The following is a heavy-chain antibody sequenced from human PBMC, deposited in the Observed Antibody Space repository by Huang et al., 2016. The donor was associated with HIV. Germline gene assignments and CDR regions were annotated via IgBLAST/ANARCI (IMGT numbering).Heavy chain of an antibody. D-gene: IGHD6-19*01. V-gene: IGHV1-46*03. J-gene: IGHJ4*02. Sequence: QVQLVQSGAEVKKPGASVTVSCKASGYAFSSYYIQWVREAPGQGLEWMGIINLSGGSESYAQKFHGKVTMTRDKTTSTVYMELRSLISKDAAVYCCTREQCVSIAVENYFDYWGQGTLVTVSS. CDR2: INLSGGSE. CDR3: TREQCVSIAVENYFDY. CDR1: GYAFSSYY.